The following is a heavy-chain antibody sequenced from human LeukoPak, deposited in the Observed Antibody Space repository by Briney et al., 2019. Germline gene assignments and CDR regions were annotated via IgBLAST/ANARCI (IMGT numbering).Heavy chain of an antibody. V-gene: IGHV3-7*01. CDR3: AKPMWGGYYYDSSGLFDY. D-gene: IGHD3-22*01. CDR2: IKQDGSEK. Sequence: PGGSLRLSCAASGFTFSSYWMSWVRQAPGKGLEWVANIKQDGSEKYYVDSVKGRFTISRDNAKNSLYLQMNSLRAEDTAVYYCAKPMWGGYYYDSSGLFDYWGQGTLVTVSS. CDR1: GFTFSSYW. J-gene: IGHJ4*02.